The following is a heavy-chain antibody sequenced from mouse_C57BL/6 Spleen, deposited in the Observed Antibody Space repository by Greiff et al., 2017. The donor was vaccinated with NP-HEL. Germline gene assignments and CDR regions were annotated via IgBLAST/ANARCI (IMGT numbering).Heavy chain of an antibody. V-gene: IGHV1-69*01. CDR3: ALHAMDY. CDR1: GYTFTSYW. D-gene: IGHD2-10*01. Sequence: QVQLQQPGAELVMPGASVKLSCKASGYTFTSYWMHWVKQRPGQGLEWIGEIDPSDSDTNYNQKFKGKSTLTVDKSSSTAYMQLSSLTSEDSAVXYCALHAMDYWGQGTSVTVSS. CDR2: IDPSDSDT. J-gene: IGHJ4*01.